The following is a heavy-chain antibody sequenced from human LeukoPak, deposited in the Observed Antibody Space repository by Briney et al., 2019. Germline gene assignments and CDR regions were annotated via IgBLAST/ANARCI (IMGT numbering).Heavy chain of an antibody. D-gene: IGHD1-26*01. CDR2: INDNGGQR. Sequence: GGSLRLSCAASGFAFNNYAMSWVRQAPGKGLGWVSNINDNGGQRHYTDSVKGRFTISRDNTKNTLFLQMDSLRAEDTAVYSCAKTQREVGATDYFDYWGQGILVTVSS. J-gene: IGHJ4*02. CDR1: GFAFNNYA. V-gene: IGHV3-23*01. CDR3: AKTQREVGATDYFDY.